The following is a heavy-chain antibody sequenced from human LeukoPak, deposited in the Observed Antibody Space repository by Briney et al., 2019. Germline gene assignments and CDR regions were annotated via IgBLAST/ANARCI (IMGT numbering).Heavy chain of an antibody. V-gene: IGHV4-4*07. CDR2: IYTSGST. CDR3: ARVWGRWNYYDSSGYSPDGAFDI. D-gene: IGHD3-22*01. J-gene: IGHJ3*02. CDR1: GGSISSYY. Sequence: SETLSLTCTVSGGSISSYYWSWIRQPAGKGLEWIGRIYTSGSTNYIPSLKSRVTMSVDTSKNQCSLKLSSVTAADTAVYYCARVWGRWNYYDSSGYSPDGAFDIWGQGTMVTVSS.